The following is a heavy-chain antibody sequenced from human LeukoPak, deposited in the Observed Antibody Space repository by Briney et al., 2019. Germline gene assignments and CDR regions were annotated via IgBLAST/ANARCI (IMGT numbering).Heavy chain of an antibody. J-gene: IGHJ4*02. D-gene: IGHD3-22*01. CDR2: MNPNSGNT. V-gene: IGHV1-8*01. CDR3: ARGPLRYDSSGYCLDY. Sequence: ASVKVSCKASGYTFTSYDINWVRQATGQGLEWMGWMNPNSGNTGYAQKFQGRVTMTRNTSINTAYMELSSLRSDDTAVYYCARGPLRYDSSGYCLDYWGQGTLVTVSS. CDR1: GYTFTSYD.